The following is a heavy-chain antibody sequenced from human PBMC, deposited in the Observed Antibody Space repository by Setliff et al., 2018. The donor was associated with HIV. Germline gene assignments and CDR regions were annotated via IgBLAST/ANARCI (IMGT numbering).Heavy chain of an antibody. V-gene: IGHV1-69*13. Sequence: SVKVSCKASGGTFSSYGVNWVRQDPGQGLEWKGGIFPFCGSATYAQKFQGRVTITADVSTSTIYMELSSLTSEDTAVYYCARGADGDYRYYLDVWGRGTTVTVSS. CDR3: ARGADGDYRYYLDV. D-gene: IGHD4-17*01. CDR2: IFPFCGSA. J-gene: IGHJ6*03. CDR1: GGTFSSYG.